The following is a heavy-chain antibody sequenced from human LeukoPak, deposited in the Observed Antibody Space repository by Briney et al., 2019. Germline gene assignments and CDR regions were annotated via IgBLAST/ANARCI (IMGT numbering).Heavy chain of an antibody. CDR2: ISSSGSTI. D-gene: IGHD3-22*01. J-gene: IGHJ4*02. Sequence: AGGSLRLSCAASGFTFSDYYMSWIRQAPGKGLEWVSYISSSGSTIYYADSVKGRFTIPRDNAKNSLYLQMNSLRAEDTAVYYCAGLGGSYYYDSSGYYLAYWGQGTLVTVSS. CDR3: AGLGGSYYYDSSGYYLAY. V-gene: IGHV3-11*01. CDR1: GFTFSDYY.